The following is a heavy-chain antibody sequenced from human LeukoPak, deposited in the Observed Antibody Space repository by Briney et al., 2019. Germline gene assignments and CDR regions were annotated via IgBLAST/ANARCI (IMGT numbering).Heavy chain of an antibody. V-gene: IGHV1-69*13. Sequence: GASVKVSCKASGGTFSSYAISWVRQAPGQGLEWMGGIIPIFGTANYAQKFQGRVTITADESTSTAYMELSSLRSEDTAVYYCARGHAPHDTVVSPASLDYWGQGTLVTVSS. D-gene: IGHD4-23*01. J-gene: IGHJ4*02. CDR3: ARGHAPHDTVVSPASLDY. CDR2: IIPIFGTA. CDR1: GGTFSSYA.